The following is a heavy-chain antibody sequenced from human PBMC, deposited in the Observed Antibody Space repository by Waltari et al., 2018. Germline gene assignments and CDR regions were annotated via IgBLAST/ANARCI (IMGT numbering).Heavy chain of an antibody. J-gene: IGHJ4*02. Sequence: VQLVESGGGLVKPGGSLRLSCAASGFTFSTYSMNWVRQAPGKGLEWVSSISTSSTYIYYADSVKGRFTISRDNAKNSLYLQMNSLRAEDTAVYYCARGRPIRGYFDYWGQGTLVTVSS. V-gene: IGHV3-21*01. D-gene: IGHD2-2*02. CDR1: GFTFSTYS. CDR3: ARGRPIRGYFDY. CDR2: ISTSSTYI.